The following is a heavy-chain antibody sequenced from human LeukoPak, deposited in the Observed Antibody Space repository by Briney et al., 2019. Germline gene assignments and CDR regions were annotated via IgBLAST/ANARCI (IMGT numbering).Heavy chain of an antibody. D-gene: IGHD4-17*01. CDR2: IYSGGST. V-gene: IGHV3-53*01. CDR1: GFSVSSNY. CDR3: AKDLNYGDYAAWFDP. J-gene: IGHJ5*02. Sequence: GGSLRLSCAASGFSVSSNYMSWVRQAPGKGLEWVSVIYSGGSTYYADSVKGRFTISRHNSKNTLYLQMNSLRAEDTAVYYCAKDLNYGDYAAWFDPWAREPWSPSPQ.